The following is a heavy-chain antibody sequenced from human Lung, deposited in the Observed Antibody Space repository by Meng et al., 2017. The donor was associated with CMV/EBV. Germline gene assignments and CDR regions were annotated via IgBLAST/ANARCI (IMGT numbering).Heavy chain of an antibody. V-gene: IGHV4-4*02. J-gene: IGHJ1*01. CDR1: GDSITNQNW. Sequence: VQLRGWGPPLGKPSETLSLTCAVSGDSITNQNWWAWVRQPPGKGLEWIGEIPHRGSSAYNPSLKSRVSMSIDKSKNQFSLKLTSVTAADTAVYYCLRRSGGSVWGQGTLVTVSS. CDR2: IPHRGSS. D-gene: IGHD3-10*01. CDR3: LRRSGGSV.